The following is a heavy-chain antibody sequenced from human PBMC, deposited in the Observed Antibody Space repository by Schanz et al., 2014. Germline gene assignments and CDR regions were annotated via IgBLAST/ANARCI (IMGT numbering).Heavy chain of an antibody. CDR2: MNPNSGNP. CDR3: ARGRTFDY. CDR1: GYTFTSYD. Sequence: QVQLVQSGAEVKKPGASVKVSCTASGYTFTSYDINWVRQAPGQGLEWLGWMNPNSGNPGFAQKFRGRVAITSNTSMSTAYIELHILTTEDTAVSYCARGRTFDYWGQGTLVTVSS. V-gene: IGHV1-8*01. J-gene: IGHJ4*02.